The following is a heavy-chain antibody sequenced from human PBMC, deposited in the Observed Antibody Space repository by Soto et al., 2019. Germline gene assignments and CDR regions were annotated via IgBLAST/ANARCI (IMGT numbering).Heavy chain of an antibody. V-gene: IGHV1-69*01. CDR1: GGTFSSYA. D-gene: IGHD3-22*01. CDR2: IIPIFGTA. J-gene: IGHJ5*02. Sequence: QVQLVQSGAEVKKPGSSVKVSXXXXGGTFSSYAXXXXXXAPGQGLEXMGGIIPIFGTANYAQKFQGRVTITADESTSTAYMELSSLRSEDTAVYYCAREGYYSPKRGWFDPWGQGTLVTVSS. CDR3: AREGYYSPKRGWFDP.